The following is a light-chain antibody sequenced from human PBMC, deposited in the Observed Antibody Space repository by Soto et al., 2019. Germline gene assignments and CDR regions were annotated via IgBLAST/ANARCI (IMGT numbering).Light chain of an antibody. J-gene: IGKJ5*01. CDR3: HQSYSTPT. CDR1: QSISSY. CDR2: AAS. V-gene: IGKV1-39*01. Sequence: DIQMTQSPSSLSASVGDRVTITCRASQSISSYLNWYQQKPGKAPKLLIYAASSLQSGVPSRFSGSGSGTDFTLTISSLPPEDLPTYYCHQSYSTPTFGQGTRLEIK.